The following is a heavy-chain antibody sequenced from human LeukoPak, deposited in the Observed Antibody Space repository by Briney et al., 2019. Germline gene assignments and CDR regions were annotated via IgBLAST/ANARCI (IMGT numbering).Heavy chain of an antibody. CDR3: AREGMRYSYGD. D-gene: IGHD5-18*01. CDR2: INSDGRST. Sequence: PGGSLRLSCAASGFTFSSYWMHWVRQAPGKGLVWVSRINSDGRSTSYADSVKGRFTISRDNAKNTQYLQMNSLRAEDTAVYYCAREGMRYSYGDWGRGTLVTVSS. CDR1: GFTFSSYW. J-gene: IGHJ4*02. V-gene: IGHV3-74*01.